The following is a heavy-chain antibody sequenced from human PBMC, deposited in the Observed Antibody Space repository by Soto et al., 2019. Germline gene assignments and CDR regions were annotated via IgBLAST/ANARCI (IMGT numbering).Heavy chain of an antibody. CDR1: GFTFSNVW. Sequence: PGGSLRLSCAASGFTFSNVWMSWVRQAPGKGLEWAGRIKSKTDGATTDYAAPVKGRFTISRDDSKNTLYLQMNSLKTEDTAVYYCTTVRTYEVAPPLYWGQGTLVTVSS. D-gene: IGHD5-12*01. V-gene: IGHV3-15*01. J-gene: IGHJ4*02. CDR3: TTVRTYEVAPPLY. CDR2: IKSKTDGATT.